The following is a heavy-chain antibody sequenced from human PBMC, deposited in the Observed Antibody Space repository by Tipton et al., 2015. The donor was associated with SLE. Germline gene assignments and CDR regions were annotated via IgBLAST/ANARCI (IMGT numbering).Heavy chain of an antibody. D-gene: IGHD3-10*01. Sequence: TLSLTCTVSGGSISSYYWSWIRQPPGKGLEWIGYIYYSGSTNYNASLKSRVTISVDTSKNQFSLNLSSVTAADTAVYYCARNYYGSGSHFDLWGRGTLVTVSS. J-gene: IGHJ2*01. V-gene: IGHV4-59*08. CDR2: IYYSGST. CDR3: ARNYYGSGSHFDL. CDR1: GGSISSYY.